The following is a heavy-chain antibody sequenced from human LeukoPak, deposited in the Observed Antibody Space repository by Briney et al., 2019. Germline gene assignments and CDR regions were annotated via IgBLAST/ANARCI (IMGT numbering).Heavy chain of an antibody. CDR1: GFTFSDHF. D-gene: IGHD1-26*01. CDR2: TRNKANSYIT. J-gene: IGHJ4*02. V-gene: IGHV3-72*01. CDR3: ASIRGTFGY. Sequence: GGSLRLSCAASGFTFSDHFLDWVCQAPGKGLKWVGRTRNKANSYITEYAASVKGRFTISRNDSKNSLYLQMSSLKTDDTAMYYCASIRGTFGYWGQGTLVTVSS.